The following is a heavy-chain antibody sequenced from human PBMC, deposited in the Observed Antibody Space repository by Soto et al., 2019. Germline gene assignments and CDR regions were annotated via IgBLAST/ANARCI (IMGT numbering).Heavy chain of an antibody. V-gene: IGHV2-26*01. CDR1: VFSLSTDLMG. CDR3: ARGAAAGTNGNWFDP. Sequence: GPTLLNPTETLTLTCTVSVFSLSTDLMGVSWIRQPPGKALEWLAHIFSNDEKSYSTSLKSRLTISKDTSKSQVVLTMTNMDPVDTATYYCARGAAAGTNGNWFDPWGQGTLVTVSS. CDR2: IFSNDEK. D-gene: IGHD6-13*01. J-gene: IGHJ5*02.